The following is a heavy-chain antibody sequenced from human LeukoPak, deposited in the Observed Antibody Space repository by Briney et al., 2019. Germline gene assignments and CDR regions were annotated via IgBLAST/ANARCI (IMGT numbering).Heavy chain of an antibody. J-gene: IGHJ4*02. D-gene: IGHD3-10*02. CDR3: ARWAVRGVIITTYSFDY. CDR1: GFTFSNYW. CDR2: IKQDGSEK. Sequence: GGSLRLSCVASGFTFSNYWMSWVRQAPGKGLEWVANIKQDGSEKYYVDSVKGRFTISRDNAKNSLYLQVNSLRAEDTAVYYCARWAVRGVIITTYSFDYWGQGTLVTVSS. V-gene: IGHV3-7*01.